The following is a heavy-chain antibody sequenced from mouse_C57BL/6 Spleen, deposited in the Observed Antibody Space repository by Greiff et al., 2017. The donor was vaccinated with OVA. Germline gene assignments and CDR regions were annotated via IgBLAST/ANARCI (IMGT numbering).Heavy chain of an antibody. CDR2: LWSSGST. J-gene: IGHJ4*01. V-gene: IGHV2-2*01. CDR1: GFSLTSYG. D-gene: IGHD1-1*01. Sequence: QVHVKQSGPGLVQPSQRLSITCPVSGFSLTSYGVPWVRPSPGKGLAWLGVLWSSGSTDYNAAFISRLSISKDNSKSQVFFKMNSLQADDTAIYYCARSTTVARYAMDYWGQGTSVTVSS. CDR3: ARSTTVARYAMDY.